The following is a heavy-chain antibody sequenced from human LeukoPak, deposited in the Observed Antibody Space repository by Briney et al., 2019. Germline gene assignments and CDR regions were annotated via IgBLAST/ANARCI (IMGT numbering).Heavy chain of an antibody. J-gene: IGHJ4*02. V-gene: IGHV3-21*06. D-gene: IGHD3-10*01. CDR3: ARRQIRAAVGSPYFDY. Sequence: GGSLRLSCTASGFTFSSFSINWVRQAPGKGLEWVSSITSSSTYIYYAASVKGRFTISRDNSKNMLYLQMNSLRAEDTAVYYCARRQIRAAVGSPYFDYWGQGTLVTVSS. CDR1: GFTFSSFS. CDR2: ITSSSTYI.